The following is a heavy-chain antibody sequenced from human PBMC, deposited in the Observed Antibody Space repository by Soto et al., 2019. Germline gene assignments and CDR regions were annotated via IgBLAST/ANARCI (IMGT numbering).Heavy chain of an antibody. J-gene: IGHJ6*02. Sequence: ASVKVSCKASGYTFTSYGINWVRQAPGQGLEWLGWISAYDGNTNYAQILQGRVSMTTDTSTNTAYMEVRSLRSDDTAVYYCAREGYSSGYYYYYGMDVWGQGTTVTVSS. V-gene: IGHV1-18*01. CDR3: AREGYSSGYYYYYGMDV. D-gene: IGHD3-22*01. CDR1: GYTFTSYG. CDR2: ISAYDGNT.